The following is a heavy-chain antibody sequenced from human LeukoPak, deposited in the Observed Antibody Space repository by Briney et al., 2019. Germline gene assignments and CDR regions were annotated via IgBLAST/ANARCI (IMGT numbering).Heavy chain of an antibody. CDR3: ERRYYDILTGYSLDY. J-gene: IGHJ4*02. D-gene: IGHD3-9*01. V-gene: IGHV3-23*01. Sequence: PGGSLRLSCAASGFTFSSYWMHWVRQAPGKGLEWVSAISGIGGSTYYADSVKGRFTISRDTSKNTLFLQMNSLRAEDTAVYYCERRYYDILTGYSLDYWGQGTLVTVSS. CDR2: ISGIGGST. CDR1: GFTFSSYW.